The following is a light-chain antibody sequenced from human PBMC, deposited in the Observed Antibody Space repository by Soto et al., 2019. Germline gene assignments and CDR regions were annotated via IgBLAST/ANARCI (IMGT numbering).Light chain of an antibody. Sequence: DIQMTQSPSSLSASVGDRVTITCRASQSISSYLNWYQQKPGKAPKLLIYAASSLQSGVPSRFSGSGSGTDFTLTISRLQPEDFATYYCQQSYSTLLTFGGGTKVEIE. CDR1: QSISSY. CDR3: QQSYSTLLT. J-gene: IGKJ4*01. CDR2: AAS. V-gene: IGKV1-39*01.